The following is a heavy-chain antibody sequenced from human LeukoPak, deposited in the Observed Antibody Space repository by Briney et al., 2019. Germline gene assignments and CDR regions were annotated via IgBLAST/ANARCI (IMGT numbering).Heavy chain of an antibody. CDR3: ATKSYGSARWFDP. Sequence: SETLSLTCIVSGGSLSSSSYYWGWIRQPPGKRLGWIGSISYSGSTYYNPSLRSRVTISVDTSKNQFSLKLSSVTAADTAVYYCATKSYGSARWFDPWGQGTLVTVSS. CDR2: ISYSGST. J-gene: IGHJ5*02. CDR1: GGSLSSSSYY. D-gene: IGHD3-10*01. V-gene: IGHV4-39*01.